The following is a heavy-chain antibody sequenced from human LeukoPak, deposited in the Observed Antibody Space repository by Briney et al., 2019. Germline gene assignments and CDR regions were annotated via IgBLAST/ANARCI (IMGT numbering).Heavy chain of an antibody. Sequence: ASVMVSCKASGYTFTNYGISWVRQAPGQGLEWMAWISANNGESRYAQNLQGRLTMTTDTSTSIAYMELRSLRPDDTAVYYCARVPPSAHQLLSSDYWGQGTQVTVSS. CDR1: GYTFTNYG. D-gene: IGHD2-2*01. V-gene: IGHV1-18*04. CDR2: ISANNGES. J-gene: IGHJ4*02. CDR3: ARVPPSAHQLLSSDY.